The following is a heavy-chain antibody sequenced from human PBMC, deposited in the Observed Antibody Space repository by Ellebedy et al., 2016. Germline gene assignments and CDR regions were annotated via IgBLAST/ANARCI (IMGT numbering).Heavy chain of an antibody. CDR2: LYSGGST. CDR1: GFTVSNNY. J-gene: IGHJ5*02. Sequence: GESLKISCAASGFTVSNNYMNWVRQAPGKGREWVSVLYSGGSTFYADSVKGRFTISRDNSKNTLYLQMNNLRAEDTAIYYCAKLGRTVTTAIDPWGQGALVTVSS. V-gene: IGHV3-66*01. D-gene: IGHD4-17*01. CDR3: AKLGRTVTTAIDP.